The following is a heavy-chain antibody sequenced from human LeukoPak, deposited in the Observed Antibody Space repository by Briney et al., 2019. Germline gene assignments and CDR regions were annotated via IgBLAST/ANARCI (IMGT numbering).Heavy chain of an antibody. V-gene: IGHV4-34*01. D-gene: IGHD3-10*01. CDR3: ARDLPFGA. CDR2: INHSGSI. CDR1: GGSFSGYY. Sequence: SETLSLTCAVYGGSFSGYYLTWIRQSPGKGLEWIGEINHSGSITYNPSLESRVTISVDTSKNQFSLKLRSVTAADTAVYYCARDLPFGAWGQGTLVTVPS. J-gene: IGHJ5*02.